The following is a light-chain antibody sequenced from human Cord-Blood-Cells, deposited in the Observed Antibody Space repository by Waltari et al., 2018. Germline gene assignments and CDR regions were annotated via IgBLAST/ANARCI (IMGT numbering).Light chain of an antibody. V-gene: IGKV1-33*01. CDR3: QQYDNLPFT. Sequence: DMQMTQSQSSLSASVGDRVTITCQASQDISNYLNWYQQKPGRAPKLLIYDASNLETGVPSRFSGSGSGTDFTFTISSLQPEDIATYYCQQYDNLPFTFGPGTKVDIK. CDR2: DAS. CDR1: QDISNY. J-gene: IGKJ3*01.